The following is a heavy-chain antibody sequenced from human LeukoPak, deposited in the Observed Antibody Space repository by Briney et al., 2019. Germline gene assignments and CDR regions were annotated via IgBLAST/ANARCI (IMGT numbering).Heavy chain of an antibody. CDR2: IYYSGST. V-gene: IGHV4-59*01. D-gene: IGHD5-24*01. CDR1: GVSISSSY. Sequence: SETLSLTCTVSGVSISSSYWSWVRQPPGKGLEWLGYIYYSGSTNFNPSLKSRVTISVDTSKNQFSLKLSSVTAADTAVYYCARDTRRDGYNGFDYWGQGTLVTVSS. J-gene: IGHJ4*02. CDR3: ARDTRRDGYNGFDY.